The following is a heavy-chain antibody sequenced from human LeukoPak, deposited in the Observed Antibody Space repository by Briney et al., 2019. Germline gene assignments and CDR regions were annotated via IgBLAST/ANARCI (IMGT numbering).Heavy chain of an antibody. CDR1: GGSFSGYY. CDR2: INHSGST. V-gene: IGHV4-34*01. D-gene: IGHD3-22*01. J-gene: IGHJ4*02. CDR3: ARGRLYYYDSSGYYVKSRALYYFDY. Sequence: PSETLSLTCAVYGGSFSGYYWSWIRQPPGKGLEWIGEINHSGSTNYSPSLKSRVTISVDTSKNQFSLKLSSVTAADTAVYYCARGRLYYYDSSGYYVKSRALYYFDYWGQGTLVTVSS.